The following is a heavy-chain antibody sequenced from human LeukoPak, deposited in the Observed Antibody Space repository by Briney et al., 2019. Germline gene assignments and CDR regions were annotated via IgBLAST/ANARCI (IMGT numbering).Heavy chain of an antibody. D-gene: IGHD1-1*01. Sequence: SETLSLMCTVSGGSISSSYWSWIRQPPGKGLEWIGYIYYTGNTNYNPSLNSRITMSVDTSKNQFSLKLSSVTAADTAVYYCPRRQQTYYYYHMGFLFKGTTVTVSS. CDR3: PRRQQTYYYYHMGF. V-gene: IGHV4-59*08. J-gene: IGHJ6*03. CDR2: IYYTGNT. CDR1: GGSISSSY.